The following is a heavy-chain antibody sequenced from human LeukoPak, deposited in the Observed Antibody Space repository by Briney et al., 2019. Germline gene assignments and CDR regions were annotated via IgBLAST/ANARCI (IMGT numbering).Heavy chain of an antibody. D-gene: IGHD7-27*01. V-gene: IGHV4-34*01. CDR2: INHSGST. J-gene: IGHJ4*02. CDR1: GGSFSGYY. CDR3: ARSKLGTFFDY. Sequence: SEALSLTCAVCGGSFSGYYWSWIRQPTGKGLEWIREINHSGSTNYNPSLKSRVTISVDTSKNQFSLKLSSVTAADTAVYYCARSKLGTFFDYWGQGTLVTVSS.